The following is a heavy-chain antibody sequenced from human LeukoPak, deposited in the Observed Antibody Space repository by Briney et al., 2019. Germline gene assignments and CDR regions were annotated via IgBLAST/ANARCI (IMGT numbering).Heavy chain of an antibody. D-gene: IGHD3-9*01. CDR3: AKWGDYDILTGYYVPDY. J-gene: IGHJ4*02. CDR1: GFTFTNYA. V-gene: IGHV3-23*01. Sequence: GGSLRLSCVASGFTFTNYAMSWVREAPGKGLEWVSAITGSDDSSYYADSVKGRFTISRDNSKNTLYLQVNSRRAEDTAVYYCAKWGDYDILTGYYVPDYWGQGTLVTVSS. CDR2: ITGSDDSS.